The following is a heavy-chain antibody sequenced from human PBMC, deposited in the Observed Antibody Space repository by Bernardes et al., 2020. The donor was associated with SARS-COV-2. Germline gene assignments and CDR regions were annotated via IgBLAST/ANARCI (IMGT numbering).Heavy chain of an antibody. V-gene: IGHV3-74*01. Sequence: GSLRLSCAASGFSFSTYWMHWVRQAPGKGLVWVSRISGDGRSTTYADSVKGRFTISRDNARNTLYLQMNSLRVEDTAVYFCVRGPSDGHGRFEYWGQGTLGTVSS. CDR2: ISGDGRST. CDR1: GFSFSTYW. J-gene: IGHJ4*02. CDR3: VRGPSDGHGRFEY.